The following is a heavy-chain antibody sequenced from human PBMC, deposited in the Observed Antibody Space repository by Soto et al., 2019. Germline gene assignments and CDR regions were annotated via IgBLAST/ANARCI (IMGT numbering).Heavy chain of an antibody. CDR1: GFTFRSYA. CDR3: ANKGPPRDAFDI. J-gene: IGHJ3*02. Sequence: EVQLLESGGGLVQPGGSLRLSCAVSGFTFRSYAMSWVRQAPGKGPEWVSVISAGGSNTYYAESVKGRFTISRDNSKNTLYLQMNSLRDEDTAVYYCANKGPPRDAFDIWGQGTMVTVST. V-gene: IGHV3-23*01. CDR2: ISAGGSNT.